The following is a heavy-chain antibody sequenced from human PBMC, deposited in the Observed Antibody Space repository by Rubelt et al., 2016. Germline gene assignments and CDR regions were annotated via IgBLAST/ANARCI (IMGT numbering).Heavy chain of an antibody. CDR1: GGSISSGGYY. J-gene: IGHJ5*02. CDR2: IYYSGST. D-gene: IGHD1-7*01. V-gene: IGHV4-31*03. Sequence: QVQLQESGPGLVKPSQTLSLTCTVSGGSISSGGYYWSWIRQHPGKGLEWIGYIYYSGSTYYNPSPNRGVTFLVDTAKNPFSLRLGAVTAADTAGYYCARRGITGPTFSIPFDPWGQGTLVTVSS. CDR3: ARRGITGPTFSIPFDP.